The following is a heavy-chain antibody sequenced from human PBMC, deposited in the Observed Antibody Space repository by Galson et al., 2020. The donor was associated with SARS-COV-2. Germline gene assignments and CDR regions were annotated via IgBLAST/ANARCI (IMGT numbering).Heavy chain of an antibody. CDR2: IRYDGSAK. Sequence: GGSLRLPCAASGFTFSIYDIHWVRQAPGKGLEWVAFIRYDGSAKHYADSVKGRFTISRDNSKNMLYLQMSSLRAEDTAVYYCAKDRKENSYSSLGYIDVWGKGTTVTISS. CDR1: GFTFSIYD. J-gene: IGHJ6*03. D-gene: IGHD4-4*01. V-gene: IGHV3-30*02. CDR3: AKDRKENSYSSLGYIDV.